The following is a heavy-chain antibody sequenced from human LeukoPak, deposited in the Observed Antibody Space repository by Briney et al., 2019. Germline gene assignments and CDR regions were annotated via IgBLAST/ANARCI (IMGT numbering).Heavy chain of an antibody. D-gene: IGHD2-15*01. CDR2: ISWNNNNM. CDR3: AKDIGCSGGTCYFPNYFDY. V-gene: IGHV3-9*01. Sequence: GGSLRLSCAASGFTFDDYAMHWVRQAPGKGLEWVSGISWNNNNMDYADSVKGRFTISRDNAKNSLYLQMNSLRTEDTAFYFCAKDIGCSGGTCYFPNYFDYWGQGTLVTVSS. J-gene: IGHJ4*02. CDR1: GFTFDDYA.